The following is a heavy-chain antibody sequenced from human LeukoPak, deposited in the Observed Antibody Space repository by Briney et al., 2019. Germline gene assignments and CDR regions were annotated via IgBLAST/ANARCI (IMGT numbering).Heavy chain of an antibody. CDR3: AKVHSSNNWFDP. CDR1: GFTFSSYA. CDR2: IIGSGGIT. D-gene: IGHD6-19*01. Sequence: GGSLRLSCAASGFTFSSYAMSWVRQAPGKGLEWGSAIIGSGGITYYVDSVKGRFTISRDNSKNTLYLQMYSLRAKDTAVYYCAKVHSSNNWFDPWGQGTLVTVSS. V-gene: IGHV3-23*01. J-gene: IGHJ5*02.